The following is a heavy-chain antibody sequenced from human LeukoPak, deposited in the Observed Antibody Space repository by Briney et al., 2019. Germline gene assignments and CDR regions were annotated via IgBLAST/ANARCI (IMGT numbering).Heavy chain of an antibody. J-gene: IGHJ4*02. CDR1: GFSFSDSV. CDR3: VKEAYYGWGSSPTFYFDY. V-gene: IGHV3-30*04. D-gene: IGHD3-10*01. CDR2: ISHDVKTT. Sequence: GKSLRLSCVASGFSFSDSVVHWVRQAPGEGLEWVAVISHDVKTTYYADSAKGRFTTSRDNSRSTVFLQMNRLRPEDTAVYYCVKEAYYGWGSSPTFYFDYWGQGTRVTVSS.